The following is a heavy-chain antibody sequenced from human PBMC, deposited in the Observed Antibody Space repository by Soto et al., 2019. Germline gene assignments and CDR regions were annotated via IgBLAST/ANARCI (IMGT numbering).Heavy chain of an antibody. J-gene: IGHJ6*02. V-gene: IGHV3-30*18. CDR1: GFTFSSYG. CDR3: AKGTPLTTVTYANPHYYYYYGMDV. Sequence: QVQLVESGGGVVQPGRSLRLSCAASGFTFSSYGMHWVRQAPGKGLEWVAVISYDGSNKYYADSVKGRFTISRDNSKNTLYLQMNSLRAEDTAVYYCAKGTPLTTVTYANPHYYYYYGMDVWGQGTTVTVSS. CDR2: ISYDGSNK. D-gene: IGHD4-17*01.